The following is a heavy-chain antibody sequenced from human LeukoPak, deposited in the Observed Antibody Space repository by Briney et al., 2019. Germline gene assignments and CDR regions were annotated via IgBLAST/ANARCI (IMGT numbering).Heavy chain of an antibody. CDR3: AREEYSGSFDY. Sequence: PGGSLRLSCAASGFSFTNYSLNWVRQAPGKGLEWVSSISSGRSYIFYADSVKGRFTISRDNAKNSLYLQMNNLRVEDTAVYYCAREEYSGSFDYWGQGTLVTVSS. CDR2: ISSGRSYI. D-gene: IGHD1-26*01. J-gene: IGHJ4*02. CDR1: GFSFTNYS. V-gene: IGHV3-21*01.